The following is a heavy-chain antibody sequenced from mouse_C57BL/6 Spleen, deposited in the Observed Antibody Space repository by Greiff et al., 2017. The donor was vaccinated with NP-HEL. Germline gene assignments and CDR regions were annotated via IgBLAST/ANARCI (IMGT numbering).Heavy chain of an antibody. CDR2: IYPGSGST. CDR1: GYTFTSYW. V-gene: IGHV1-55*01. J-gene: IGHJ3*01. Sequence: QVQLQQPGAELVKPGASVKMSCKASGYTFTSYWITWVKQRPGQGLEWIGDIYPGSGSTNYNEKFKSKATLTVDTSSSTAYMQLSILTSEDSAVYYCARGDDGYYGRCAYWGQGTLVTVSA. CDR3: ARGDDGYYGRCAY. D-gene: IGHD2-3*01.